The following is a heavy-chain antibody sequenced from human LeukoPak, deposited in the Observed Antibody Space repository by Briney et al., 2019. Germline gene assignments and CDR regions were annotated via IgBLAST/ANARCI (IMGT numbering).Heavy chain of an antibody. CDR1: GGSISSSSYY. Sequence: SETLSLTCTVSGGSISSSSYYWGWIRQPPGKGLEWIGSIYYSGSTYYNPSLKSRVTISVDTSKNQFSLKLNSVTAADTAVYYCARGDYDILTGYYSPFDYWGQGTLVTVSS. CDR2: IYYSGST. J-gene: IGHJ4*02. CDR3: ARGDYDILTGYYSPFDY. V-gene: IGHV4-39*07. D-gene: IGHD3-9*01.